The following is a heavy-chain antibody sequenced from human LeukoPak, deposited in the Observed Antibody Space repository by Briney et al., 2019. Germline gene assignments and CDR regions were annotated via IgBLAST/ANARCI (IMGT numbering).Heavy chain of an antibody. V-gene: IGHV5-51*01. CDR2: IYPGDSDT. Sequence: GGSLRLSCKGSGYSFTSYWIGWVRQMPGKGLEWMGIIYPGDSDTRYSPSFQGQVTISADKSISTAYLQWSGLKASDTAMYYCASYYCSSTSCYGFDYWGQGTLVTVSS. CDR1: GYSFTSYW. CDR3: ASYYCSSTSCYGFDY. J-gene: IGHJ4*02. D-gene: IGHD2-2*01.